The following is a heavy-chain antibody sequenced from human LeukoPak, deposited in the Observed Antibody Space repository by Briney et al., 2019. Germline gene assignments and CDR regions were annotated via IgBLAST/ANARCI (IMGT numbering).Heavy chain of an antibody. D-gene: IGHD3-3*01. CDR1: GGSISSGDYY. V-gene: IGHV4-30-4*08. CDR2: IYYSGST. J-gene: IGHJ4*02. Sequence: PSQTLSLICTVSGGSISSGDYYWSWIRQPPGKGLEWIGYIYYSGSTYYNPSLKSRVTISVDTSKNQFSLKLSSVTAADTAVYYCARAYYDFWSGYFDYWGQGTLVTVSS. CDR3: ARAYYDFWSGYFDY.